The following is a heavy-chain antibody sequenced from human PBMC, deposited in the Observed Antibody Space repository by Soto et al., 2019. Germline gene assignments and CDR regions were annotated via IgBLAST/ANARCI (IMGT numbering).Heavy chain of an antibody. V-gene: IGHV3-48*01. CDR3: ARAGEYCGGDCPNWFDP. CDR1: GFTFSSYS. CDR2: ISSSSSTI. Sequence: GGSLRLSCAASGFTFSSYSMNWVRQAPGKGLEWVSYISSSSSTIYYADSVKGRFTISRDNAKNSLYLQMNSLRAEDTAVYYCARAGEYCGGDCPNWFDPWGQGTLVTVSS. D-gene: IGHD2-21*01. J-gene: IGHJ5*02.